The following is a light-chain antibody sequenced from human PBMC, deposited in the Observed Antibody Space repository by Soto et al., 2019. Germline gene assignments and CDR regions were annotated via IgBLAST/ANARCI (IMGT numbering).Light chain of an antibody. CDR1: SSDVGGYNY. J-gene: IGLJ3*02. V-gene: IGLV2-8*01. Sequence: QSVLTQPPSASGSPGQSVTISCTATSSDVGGYNYVSWYQQQPGKAPKLMIYEVSKRPSGVTDRVSGSKSGNTASLTVSGLHSEDEADYYCNSYAGSNNWVFGGGTKLTVL. CDR3: NSYAGSNNWV. CDR2: EVS.